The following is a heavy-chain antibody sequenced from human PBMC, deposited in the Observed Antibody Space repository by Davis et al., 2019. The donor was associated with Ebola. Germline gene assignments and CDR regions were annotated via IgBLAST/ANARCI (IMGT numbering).Heavy chain of an antibody. J-gene: IGHJ4*02. Sequence: ASVKVSCKASGYTFTGYYMHWVRQAPGQGLEWMGWINPNSGGTNYAQKFQGRVTMTRDTSISTAYMELSRLRSDDTAVYYCATRRGTDTAMDYWGQGTLVTVSS. CDR1: GYTFTGYY. CDR2: INPNSGGT. CDR3: ATRRGTDTAMDY. V-gene: IGHV1-2*02. D-gene: IGHD5-18*01.